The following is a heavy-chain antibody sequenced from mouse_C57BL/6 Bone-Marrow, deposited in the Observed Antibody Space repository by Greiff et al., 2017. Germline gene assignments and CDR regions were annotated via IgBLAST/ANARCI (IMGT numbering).Heavy chain of an antibody. D-gene: IGHD2-4*01. CDR3: ARRYYDYAFYLDY. CDR1: GYAFSSSW. V-gene: IGHV1-82*01. Sequence: VKLQESGPELVKPGASVKISCKASGYAFSSSWMNWVKQRPGKGLEWIGRIYPGDGDTNYNGKFKGKATLTADKSSCTADMQLSSLTSEDSAVYCCARRYYDYAFYLDYWGQGTTLTVSS. J-gene: IGHJ2*01. CDR2: IYPGDGDT.